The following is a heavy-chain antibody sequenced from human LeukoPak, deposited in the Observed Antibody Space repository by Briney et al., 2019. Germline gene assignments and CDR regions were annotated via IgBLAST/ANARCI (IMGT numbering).Heavy chain of an antibody. Sequence: ASVKVPCKASGGTFNNYAINWVRQATGQGREWMGWMNPNSGNTGYAQKFQGRVTITRNTSISTAYMELSSLRSEDTAVYYCARGVGKWGLLSSLEYWGQGALVTVSS. CDR2: MNPNSGNT. CDR1: GGTFNNYA. J-gene: IGHJ4*02. V-gene: IGHV1-8*03. CDR3: ARGVGKWGLLSSLEY. D-gene: IGHD1-26*01.